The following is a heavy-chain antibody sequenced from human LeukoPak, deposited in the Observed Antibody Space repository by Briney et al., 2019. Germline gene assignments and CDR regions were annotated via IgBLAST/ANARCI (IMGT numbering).Heavy chain of an antibody. CDR2: ITSSGSTDYT. D-gene: IGHD6-19*01. CDR1: GFNFSSFA. CDR3: AKPPHGSGWYTDNWFDP. Sequence: RWSLRLSCVASGFNFSSFAMSWVRQAPGKGLEWVSAITSSGSTDYTYYADSVKGRFTISRDNSKNTLYLEMNSLRAEDTAVYYCAKPPHGSGWYTDNWFDPWGQGTRVTVSS. J-gene: IGHJ5*02. V-gene: IGHV3-23*05.